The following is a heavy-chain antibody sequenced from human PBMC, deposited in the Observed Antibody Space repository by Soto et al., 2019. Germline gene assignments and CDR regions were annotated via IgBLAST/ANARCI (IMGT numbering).Heavy chain of an antibody. CDR2: INGGGGTT. Sequence: GGSLRLSCAASGFTFSSYAMSWVRQAPGKGLEWVSAINGGGGTTYYADSVKGRFTISRDNSRNTLFLQMNSLRAEDTAVYYCARDYYKYYDSSGYYRSPAYWGQGTLVTVSS. J-gene: IGHJ4*02. V-gene: IGHV3-23*01. CDR1: GFTFSSYA. CDR3: ARDYYKYYDSSGYYRSPAY. D-gene: IGHD3-22*01.